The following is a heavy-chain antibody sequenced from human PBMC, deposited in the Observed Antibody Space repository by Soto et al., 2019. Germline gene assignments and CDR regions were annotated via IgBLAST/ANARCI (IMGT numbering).Heavy chain of an antibody. CDR1: GYTFTSYD. V-gene: IGHV1-8*01. J-gene: IGHJ6*03. CDR3: ALAAMHDYYYYMDV. CDR2: MNPNSGNT. D-gene: IGHD2-2*01. Sequence: GASVKVSCKASGYTFTSYDINWVRQATGQGLEWMGWMNPNSGNTGYAQKFQGRVTMTRNTSISTAYMELSSLRSEDTAVYYCALAAMHDYYYYMDVWGKGTTVTV.